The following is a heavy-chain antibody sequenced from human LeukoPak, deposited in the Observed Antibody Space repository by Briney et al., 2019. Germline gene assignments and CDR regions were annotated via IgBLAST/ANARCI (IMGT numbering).Heavy chain of an antibody. CDR3: ARGAGVGATLQAYDY. CDR1: GYTFTSYG. V-gene: IGHV1-18*01. CDR2: ISVYNGNT. J-gene: IGHJ4*02. D-gene: IGHD1-26*01. Sequence: ASVKVSCKASGYTFTSYGISWVRQAPGQGLEWMGWISVYNGNTNYAQKLQGRVTMTTDTSTSTAYMELSSLRSEDTAVYYCARGAGVGATLQAYDYWGQGTLVTVSS.